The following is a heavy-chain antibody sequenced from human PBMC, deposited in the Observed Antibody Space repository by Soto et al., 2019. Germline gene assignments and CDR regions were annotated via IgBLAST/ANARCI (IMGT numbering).Heavy chain of an antibody. CDR1: GFTFSSYS. CDR3: ARGPWGVVVVAANPDY. D-gene: IGHD2-15*01. J-gene: IGHJ4*02. V-gene: IGHV3-21*01. Sequence: RGSLRLSCAASGFTFSSYSMNWVRQAPGKGLEWVSSISSSSSYIYYADSVKGRFTISRDNAKNSLYLQMNSLRAEDTAVYYCARGPWGVVVVAANPDYWGQGTLVTVS. CDR2: ISSSSSYI.